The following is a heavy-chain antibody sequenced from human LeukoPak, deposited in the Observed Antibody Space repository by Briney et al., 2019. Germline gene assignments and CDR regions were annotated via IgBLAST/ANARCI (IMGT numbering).Heavy chain of an antibody. CDR1: GFTFSSYL. Sequence: PGGSLRLSCAASGFTFSSYLMSWVRQAPGKGLEWVSSISSSSSYIYYADSVKGRFTISRDNAKNSLSLQMNSLRAEDTAVYYCARDLLGYNYHYMDVWGKGTTVTVSS. J-gene: IGHJ6*03. CDR2: ISSSSSYI. D-gene: IGHD3-16*02. CDR3: ARDLLGYNYHYMDV. V-gene: IGHV3-21*01.